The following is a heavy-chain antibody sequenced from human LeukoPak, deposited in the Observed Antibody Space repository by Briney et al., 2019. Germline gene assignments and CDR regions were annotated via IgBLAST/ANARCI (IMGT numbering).Heavy chain of an antibody. V-gene: IGHV4-34*01. Sequence: SETLSLTCAVYGGSFSGYYWSWIRQPPGKGLEWIGEINHSGSTNYNPSLKGRVTISVDTSKNQFSLKLSSVTAADTAVYYCASTGITMIVATWGQGTLVTVSS. CDR1: GGSFSGYY. CDR2: INHSGST. CDR3: ASTGITMIVAT. J-gene: IGHJ5*02. D-gene: IGHD3-22*01.